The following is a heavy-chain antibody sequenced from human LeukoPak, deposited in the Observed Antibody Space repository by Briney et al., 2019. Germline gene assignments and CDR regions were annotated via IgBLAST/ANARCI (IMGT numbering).Heavy chain of an antibody. V-gene: IGHV4-59*01. J-gene: IGHJ6*03. CDR2: IYYSGST. Sequence: PSETLSLTCTVSGGSISSYYWSWIRQPPGKGLEWIGYIYYSGSTNYNPSLKSRVTISVDTSKNQFSLKLSSVTAADTAVYYCARDSIRDFWSGYYSGHYYYMDAWGKGTTVTVSS. D-gene: IGHD3-3*01. CDR3: ARDSIRDFWSGYYSGHYYYMDA. CDR1: GGSISSYY.